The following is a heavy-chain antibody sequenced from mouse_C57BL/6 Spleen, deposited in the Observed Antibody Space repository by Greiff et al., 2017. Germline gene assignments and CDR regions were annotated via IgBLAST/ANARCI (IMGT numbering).Heavy chain of an antibody. V-gene: IGHV1-80*01. Sequence: VQLQQSGAELVKPGASVKISCKASGYAFSSYWMNWVKQRPGKGLEWIGQIYPGDGDTNYNGKFKGKATLTADKSSSTSYMQLSSLTSEDSAVYVCARSYYGNYDYFDYWGQGTTLTVSS. CDR1: GYAFSSYW. CDR3: ARSYYGNYDYFDY. J-gene: IGHJ2*01. CDR2: IYPGDGDT. D-gene: IGHD2-10*01.